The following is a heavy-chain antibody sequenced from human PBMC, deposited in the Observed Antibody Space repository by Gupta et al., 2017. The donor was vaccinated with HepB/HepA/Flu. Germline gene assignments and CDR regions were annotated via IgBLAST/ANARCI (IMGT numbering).Heavy chain of an antibody. CDR1: GFTFSSYS. CDR2: ISSSSSYI. V-gene: IGHV3-21*01. CDR3: ARVFVGSGYFDY. D-gene: IGHD3-22*01. J-gene: IGHJ4*02. Sequence: EVQLVESGGGLVKPGGSLRLSCAASGFTFSSYSMNWVRQAPGKGLEWVSSISSSSSYIYYADSVKGRFTISRDNAKNSLYLQMNSLRAEDTAVYYCARVFVGSGYFDYWGQGTLVTVSS.